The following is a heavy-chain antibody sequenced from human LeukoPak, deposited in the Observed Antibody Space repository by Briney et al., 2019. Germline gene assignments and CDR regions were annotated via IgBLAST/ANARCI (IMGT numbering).Heavy chain of an antibody. CDR1: ALSIATSCSY. Sequence: SESLSPAWTVAALSIATSCSYWGWIRQPPGRGPEWIGSIHYGANTYRNPSLKSRVTISMVTSKNHFSLSLSSVTATYTAVYYCARNYAKMVTVDYWGQGTLVTVSS. CDR2: IHYGANT. J-gene: IGHJ4*02. CDR3: ARNYAKMVTVDY. D-gene: IGHD2-21*02. V-gene: IGHV4-39*02.